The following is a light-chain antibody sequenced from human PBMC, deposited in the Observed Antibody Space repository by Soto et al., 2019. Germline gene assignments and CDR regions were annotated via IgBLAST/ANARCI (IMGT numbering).Light chain of an antibody. CDR3: QQYGSSRT. CDR1: QSVSSSY. CDR2: GAS. J-gene: IGKJ2*02. V-gene: IGKV3-20*01. Sequence: PGARATLSCRASQSVSSSYLAWYQQKPGQAPRLLIYGASSRATGIPDRFSGSGSGTDFTLTISRLEPEDFAVYYCQQYGSSRTFGQGTKLEIK.